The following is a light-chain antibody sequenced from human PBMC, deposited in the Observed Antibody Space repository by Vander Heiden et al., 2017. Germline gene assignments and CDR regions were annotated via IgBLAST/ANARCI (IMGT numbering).Light chain of an antibody. CDR3: GTWDTSLRAVV. Sequence: QSVLTQSPSVSAAPGQKVSISCSGSSSNVGSNYVSWYQQLPGTAPQLLVYDTNKRPSGIPDRISGSKSGTSATLGITGLQTGDEADYYCGTWDTSLRAVVFGGGTKLTVL. CDR2: DTN. V-gene: IGLV1-51*01. J-gene: IGLJ2*01. CDR1: SSNVGSNY.